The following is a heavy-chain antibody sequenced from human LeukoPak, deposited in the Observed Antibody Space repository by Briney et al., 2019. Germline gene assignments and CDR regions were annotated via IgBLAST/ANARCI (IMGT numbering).Heavy chain of an antibody. J-gene: IGHJ6*02. V-gene: IGHV4-38-2*02. D-gene: IGHD1-14*01. CDR2: IYHSGST. CDR3: AIGHRDPYYYYGMDV. Sequence: PSETLSLTCTVSGYSISSGYYWGWIRQPPGKGLEWIGSIYHSGSTYYNPSLKSRVTISVDTSKNQFSLKLSSVTAADTAVYYCAIGHRDPYYYYGMDVWGQGTTVTVSS. CDR1: GYSISSGYY.